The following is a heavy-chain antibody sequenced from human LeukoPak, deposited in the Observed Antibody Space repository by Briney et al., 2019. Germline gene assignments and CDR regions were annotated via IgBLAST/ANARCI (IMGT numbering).Heavy chain of an antibody. CDR1: GGSISSYY. D-gene: IGHD6-13*01. V-gene: IGHV4-59*08. CDR2: IYYSGST. CDR3: ARVREAAATFDY. Sequence: SETLSLTCTVSGGSISSYYWSWIRQPPGKGLEWIGYIYYSGSTNYNPSLKSRVTISVDTSKNQFSLKLSSVTAADTAVYYCARVREAAATFDYWGQGTLVTVSS. J-gene: IGHJ4*02.